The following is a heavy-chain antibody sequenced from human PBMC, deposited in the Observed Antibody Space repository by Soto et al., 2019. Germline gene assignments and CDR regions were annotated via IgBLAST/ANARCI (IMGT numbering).Heavy chain of an antibody. CDR2: INPASGST. J-gene: IGHJ4*02. CDR3: ARDLAAGDY. Sequence: QVQLVQSGAEVKKPGASVKLSCRTSGYTFTHYYIHWVRQAPGQGLEWLTIINPASGSTNYAQEFQGRVTLTMDTSTTTVYMEFSGLGAEDTAIFYCARDLAAGDYWGQGTLVTVSS. V-gene: IGHV1-46*01. D-gene: IGHD6-13*01. CDR1: GYTFTHYY.